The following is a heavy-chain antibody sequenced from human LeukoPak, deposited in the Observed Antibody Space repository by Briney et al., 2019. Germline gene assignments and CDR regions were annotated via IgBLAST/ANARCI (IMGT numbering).Heavy chain of an antibody. CDR3: ARDWSWSGPDV. D-gene: IGHD3-3*01. V-gene: IGHV3-21*01. CDR2: ISSSSSSYI. CDR1: GLTFSSYS. J-gene: IGHJ6*04. Sequence: GGSLRLSCAASGLTFSSYSMNWVRQAPGKGLEWVSSISSSSSSYIYYADSVKGRFTISRDNAKNSLYLQMNSLRAEDTAVYYCARDWSWSGPDVWGKGTTVTVSS.